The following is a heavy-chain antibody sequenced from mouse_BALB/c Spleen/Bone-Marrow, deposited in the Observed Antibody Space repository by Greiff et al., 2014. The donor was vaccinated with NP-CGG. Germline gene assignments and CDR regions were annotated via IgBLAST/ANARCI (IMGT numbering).Heavy chain of an antibody. Sequence: VHLVESGAELVRPGASVKLSCKASGYTFTSYWMNWVKQRPEQGLEWIGRIDPYDSETHYNQKFKDKAILTVDKSSSTAYMQLSSLTSEDSAVYYCARGRDYDVFPYWGQGTLVTVSA. V-gene: IGHV1-74*01. CDR1: GYTFTSYW. CDR3: ARGRDYDVFPY. J-gene: IGHJ3*01. CDR2: IDPYDSET. D-gene: IGHD2-4*01.